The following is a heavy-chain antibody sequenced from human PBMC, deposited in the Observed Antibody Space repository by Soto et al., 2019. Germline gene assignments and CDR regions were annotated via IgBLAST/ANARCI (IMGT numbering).Heavy chain of an antibody. Sequence: QVQLQQWGAGLLKPSETLSLTCAVYGGSFSGYYWTWIRQPPGTGLEWIGEINHSGSTNYNPSLKSRVTISVYTSKHQFFLKVTSVTSADTAVYYCARDKITGLFDYWGQGTLFTVSS. D-gene: IGHD2-8*02. CDR1: GGSFSGYY. V-gene: IGHV4-34*01. CDR3: ARDKITGLFDY. J-gene: IGHJ4*02. CDR2: INHSGST.